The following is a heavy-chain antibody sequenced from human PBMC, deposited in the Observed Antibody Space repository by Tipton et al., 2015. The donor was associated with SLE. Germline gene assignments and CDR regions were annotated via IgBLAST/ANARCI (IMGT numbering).Heavy chain of an antibody. Sequence: QLVQSGAEVKKPGASVKVSCKASGYTFTTYGISWVRQAPGQGLEWMGWISAYNGNTNYAQKLQGRVIMTTDTSTSTAYMELRSLRSDDTAVYYCVRDPGIAAAPNWFDPWGQGTLVTVSS. CDR3: VRDPGIAAAPNWFDP. D-gene: IGHD6-13*01. V-gene: IGHV1-18*01. CDR1: GYTFTTYG. J-gene: IGHJ5*02. CDR2: ISAYNGNT.